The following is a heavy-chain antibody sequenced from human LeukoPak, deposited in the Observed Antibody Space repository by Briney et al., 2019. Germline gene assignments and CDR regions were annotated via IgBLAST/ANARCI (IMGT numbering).Heavy chain of an antibody. V-gene: IGHV4-59*08. Sequence: SETLSLTCTVSGGSISSYYWSWIRQSPGKGLEWIGYIYYSGSTNYNPSLKSRVTISVDTSKNQFSLKLSSVTAADTAVYYCARGGGYCSGGSCYPYGMDVWGQGTTVTVSS. CDR3: ARGGGYCSGGSCYPYGMDV. D-gene: IGHD2-15*01. J-gene: IGHJ6*02. CDR2: IYYSGST. CDR1: GGSISSYY.